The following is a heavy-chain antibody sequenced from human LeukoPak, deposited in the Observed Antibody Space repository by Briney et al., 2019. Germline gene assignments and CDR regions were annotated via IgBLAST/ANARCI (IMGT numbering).Heavy chain of an antibody. V-gene: IGHV3-15*01. CDR1: GFTFSNAW. D-gene: IGHD3-22*01. Sequence: GGSLRLSCAASGFTFSNAWMSWVRQAPGKGLEWVGRIKSKTDGGTTDYAAPVKGRFTISRDDSKNTLYLQMNSLKTEDTAVYYCTTDPNYYDSSGYYLGFDYWGQGTLVTVSS. J-gene: IGHJ4*02. CDR2: IKSKTDGGTT. CDR3: TTDPNYYDSSGYYLGFDY.